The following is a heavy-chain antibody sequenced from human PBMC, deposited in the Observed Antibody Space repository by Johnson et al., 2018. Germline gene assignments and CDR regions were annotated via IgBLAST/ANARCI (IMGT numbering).Heavy chain of an antibody. CDR2: ISYDGSNK. CDR3: PKLYYDSSGYYLPYYYYGMDV. J-gene: IGHJ6*02. Sequence: QVQLVESGGGVVQPGRSXRLSCAASGFTFSSYGMHWVRQAPGKGLEWVAVISYDGSNKYYADSVKGRFTISRDNSKNTLYLQMNSLRAEDTAVYYCPKLYYDSSGYYLPYYYYGMDVWGQGTTVTVSS. V-gene: IGHV3-30*18. CDR1: GFTFSSYG. D-gene: IGHD3-22*01.